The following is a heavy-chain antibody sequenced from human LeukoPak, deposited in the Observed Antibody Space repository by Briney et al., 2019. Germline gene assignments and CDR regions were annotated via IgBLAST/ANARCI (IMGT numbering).Heavy chain of an antibody. V-gene: IGHV3-11*06. CDR2: ISSSSSYT. CDR3: ASSRYCSSTSCFYFDY. Sequence: KPGGSLRLSCAASGFTFSDYYTSWIRQAPGKGLEWVSYISSSSSYTNYADSVKGRFTISRDNAKNSLYLQMNSLRAEDTAVYYCASSRYCSSTSCFYFDYWGQGTLVTVSS. CDR1: GFTFSDYY. D-gene: IGHD2-2*01. J-gene: IGHJ4*02.